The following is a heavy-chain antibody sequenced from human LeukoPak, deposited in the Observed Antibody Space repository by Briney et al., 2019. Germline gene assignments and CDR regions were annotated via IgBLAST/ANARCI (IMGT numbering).Heavy chain of an antibody. CDR3: ARACTSSSCHNY. CDR1: GGSFSGYY. CDR2: INHSGST. D-gene: IGHD2-2*02. J-gene: IGHJ4*02. Sequence: PSETLSLTCAVYGGSFSGYYWTWNRQAPGKGLEWIGEINHSGSTNYNPSLKSRVTLSVDTSKSQFSLKLSSGTAADTAVYYCARACTSSSCHNYWGQGTLVTVSS. V-gene: IGHV4-34*01.